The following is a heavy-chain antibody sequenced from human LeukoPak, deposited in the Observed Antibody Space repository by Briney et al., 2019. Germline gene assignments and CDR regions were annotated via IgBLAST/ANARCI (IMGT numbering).Heavy chain of an antibody. Sequence: GGSLRLSCAASGFTFDDYAMHWVRQAPGKGLGWVSLISWDGGRTYYADSVEGRFTISRDNSKNSLYLQMSSLRAEDTALYYCAKDKFDGSGSYYFDYWGQGTLVTVSS. D-gene: IGHD3-10*01. V-gene: IGHV3-43D*03. J-gene: IGHJ4*02. CDR2: ISWDGGRT. CDR1: GFTFDDYA. CDR3: AKDKFDGSGSYYFDY.